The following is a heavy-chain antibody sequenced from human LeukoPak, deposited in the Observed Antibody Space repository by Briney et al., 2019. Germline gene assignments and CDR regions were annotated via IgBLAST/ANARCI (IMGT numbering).Heavy chain of an antibody. V-gene: IGHV1-69*04. J-gene: IGHJ3*02. CDR1: GGTFSSYA. CDR2: IIPILGIA. Sequence: ASVKVSCKASGGTFSSYAISWVRQAPGQGLEWMGRIIPILGIANYAQKFQGRVTITADKSTSTAYMELSSLRSEDTAVYYCARDGGSGIDKAFDIWGQGTMVTVSS. D-gene: IGHD3-10*01. CDR3: ARDGGSGIDKAFDI.